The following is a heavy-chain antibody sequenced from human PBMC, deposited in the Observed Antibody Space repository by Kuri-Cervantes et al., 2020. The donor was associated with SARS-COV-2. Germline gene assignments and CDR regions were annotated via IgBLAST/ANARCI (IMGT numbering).Heavy chain of an antibody. V-gene: IGHV6-1*01. J-gene: IGHJ4*02. Sequence: SETLSLTCAISGDSVSSNSAAWNWIRQSPSRGLEWLGRTYYRSKWYNDYAVSVKSRITINPDTSKNQFSLQLNSVTPEDTAVYYCARVNYRRGIVVVVAAIDYWGQGTLVTVSS. CDR2: TYYRSKWYN. D-gene: IGHD2-15*01. CDR1: GDSVSSNSAA. CDR3: ARVNYRRGIVVVVAAIDY.